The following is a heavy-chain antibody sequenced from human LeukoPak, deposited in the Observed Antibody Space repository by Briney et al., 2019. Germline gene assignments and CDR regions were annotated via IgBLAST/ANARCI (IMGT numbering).Heavy chain of an antibody. D-gene: IGHD6-6*01. CDR2: ISYDGSNK. CDR1: GFTFSSYA. CDR3: ARGFIAALYYFDY. J-gene: IGHJ4*02. Sequence: PGRSLRLSCAASGFTFSSYAMHWVRQAPGKGLEWVAVISYDGSNKYYADSVKGRFTISRDNSKNTLYLQMNSLRAEDTAVYYCARGFIAALYYFDYWGQGTLVTVSS. V-gene: IGHV3-30-3*01.